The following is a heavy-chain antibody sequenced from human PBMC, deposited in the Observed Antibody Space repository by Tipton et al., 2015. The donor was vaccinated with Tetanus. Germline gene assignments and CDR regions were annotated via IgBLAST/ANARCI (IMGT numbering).Heavy chain of an antibody. V-gene: IGHV3-9*01. CDR3: ARNWGSNLPFDY. D-gene: IGHD7-27*01. Sequence: SLRLSCAASGFTFDDYAMHWVRQAPGKGLEWVSGISWNSGSIGYADSVKGRFTISRDNAKNSLYLQMNSLRAEDTALYYCARNWGSNLPFDYWGQGTLVTVSS. CDR2: ISWNSGSI. J-gene: IGHJ4*02. CDR1: GFTFDDYA.